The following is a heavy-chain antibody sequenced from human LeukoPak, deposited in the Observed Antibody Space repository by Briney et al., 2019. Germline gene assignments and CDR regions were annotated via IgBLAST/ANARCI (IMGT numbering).Heavy chain of an antibody. J-gene: IGHJ6*03. V-gene: IGHV4-61*10. CDR2: IYYSGST. D-gene: IGHD5-18*01. Sequence: SETLSLTCTVSGDSISSGDYYWSWIRQPAGKGLEWIGYIYYSGSTNYNPSLKSRVTISVDTSKNQFSLKLSSVTAADTAVYYCARVPYTAMVGYYYYYMDVWGKGTTVTVSS. CDR3: ARVPYTAMVGYYYYYMDV. CDR1: GDSISSGDYY.